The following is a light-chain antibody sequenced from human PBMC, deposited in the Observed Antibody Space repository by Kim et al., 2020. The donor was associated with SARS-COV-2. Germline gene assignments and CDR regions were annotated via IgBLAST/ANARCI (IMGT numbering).Light chain of an antibody. V-gene: IGLV2-14*03. Sequence: GQSITISCTGTSSDVGGYNDVSWYQQHPGKAPKLMIYDVSYRPSGVSNRFSGSKSVNTASLTISGLQAEDEADYFCSSYTSSHTVVFGGGTQLTVL. CDR2: DVS. CDR1: SSDVGGYND. J-gene: IGLJ2*01. CDR3: SSYTSSHTVV.